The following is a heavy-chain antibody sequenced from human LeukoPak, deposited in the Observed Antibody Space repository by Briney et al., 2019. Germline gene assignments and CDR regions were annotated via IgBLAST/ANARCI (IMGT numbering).Heavy chain of an antibody. CDR1: GFTFSKYW. J-gene: IGHJ4*02. CDR2: INTDGTVT. Sequence: GGSLRLSCAASGFTFSKYWMLWVRHAPGKGLGSVSRINTDGTVTTYADSVKGRFTVSRDNADNPMFRQMNSLRDGDTAVYYCATKQWLAPPPDSWGQGTPVTVSS. D-gene: IGHD6-19*01. CDR3: ATKQWLAPPPDS. V-gene: IGHV3-74*01.